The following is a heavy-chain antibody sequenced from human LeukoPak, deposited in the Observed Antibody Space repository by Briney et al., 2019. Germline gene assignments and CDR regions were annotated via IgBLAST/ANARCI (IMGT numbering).Heavy chain of an antibody. CDR2: IYPGDSDT. CDR1: RYSFTSYW. J-gene: IGHJ4*02. CDR3: ARSGGGFQWELLPTPHFDY. Sequence: GESLKISCKGSRYSFTSYWIGWVRQMPGKGLEWMGIIYPGDSDTRYSPSFQGQVTISADKSISTAYLQWSSLKASDTAMYYCARSGGGFQWELLPTPHFDYWGQGTLVTVSS. D-gene: IGHD1-26*01. V-gene: IGHV5-51*01.